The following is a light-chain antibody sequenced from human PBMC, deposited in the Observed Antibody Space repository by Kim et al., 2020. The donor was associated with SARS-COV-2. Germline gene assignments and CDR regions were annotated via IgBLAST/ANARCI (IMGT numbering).Light chain of an antibody. V-gene: IGKV3-11*01. Sequence: SLSPGEGSTLSCRASQSVSGSLTGHQQQPGQAPRLLIYAVSNRAAGIPTKFSGSGSGTDFTLTISSLEPEDFAVYYCQQRTSWPDTFGQGTKLEI. CDR2: AVS. CDR1: QSVSGS. J-gene: IGKJ2*01. CDR3: QQRTSWPDT.